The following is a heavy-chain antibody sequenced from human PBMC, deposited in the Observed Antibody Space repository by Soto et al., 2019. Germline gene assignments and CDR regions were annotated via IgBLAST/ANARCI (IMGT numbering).Heavy chain of an antibody. CDR3: RLESKLFSAWR. V-gene: IGHV3-15*07. CDR1: GLTFSDAW. D-gene: IGHD1-1*01. J-gene: IGHJ4*02. CDR2: MRSRSSG. Sequence: EVQVVESGGGRVQPGGSLRLSCVVSGLTFSDAWLNWVRLAPGKGLEWVGRMRSRSSGDYAAPVQGRFTISRDDSQKLMYLQMNSLTTDATGVYYCRLESKLFSAWRWGLVTLVTVAS.